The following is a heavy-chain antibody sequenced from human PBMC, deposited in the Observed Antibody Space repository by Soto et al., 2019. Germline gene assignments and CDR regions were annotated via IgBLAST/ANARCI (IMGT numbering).Heavy chain of an antibody. D-gene: IGHD3-22*01. CDR2: IIPIFGTA. Sequence: SVKVSCKASGGTFSSYAISWVRQAPGQGLEWMGGIIPIFGTANYAQKFQGRVTITADESTSTAYMELSSLRSEDTAVYYCARGTDSSGYYYVCDYWGQGXLVTVSS. V-gene: IGHV1-69*13. CDR3: ARGTDSSGYYYVCDY. CDR1: GGTFSSYA. J-gene: IGHJ4*02.